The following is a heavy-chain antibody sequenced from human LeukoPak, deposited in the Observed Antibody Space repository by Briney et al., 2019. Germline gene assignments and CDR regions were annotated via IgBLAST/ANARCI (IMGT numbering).Heavy chain of an antibody. Sequence: GGSLRLSCAASGFTFSSYAMSWVRQAPGKGLEWVSAISGSGGSTYYADSVKGRFTISRDNSKNTLYLQMNSLRAEDTAVYYCAKEGGYCYDSSEATFDYWGQGTLVTVSS. CDR2: ISGSGGST. CDR1: GFTFSSYA. CDR3: AKEGGYCYDSSEATFDY. V-gene: IGHV3-23*01. J-gene: IGHJ4*02. D-gene: IGHD3-22*01.